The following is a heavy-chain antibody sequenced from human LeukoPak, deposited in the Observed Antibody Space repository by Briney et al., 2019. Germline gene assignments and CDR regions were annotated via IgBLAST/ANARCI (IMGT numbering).Heavy chain of an antibody. V-gene: IGHV4-4*07. D-gene: IGHD1-26*01. J-gene: IGHJ4*02. CDR2: IYSSGST. Sequence: PSETLSLTCTVAGGSISNYYWSWIRQPAGKGLEWIGHIYSSGSTNYNPSLKSRVTMSLDTSNRQFSLKLNSVTAADTAVYYGGRALGSGSYIDFWGQGTLVTVSS. CDR1: GGSISNYY. CDR3: GRALGSGSYIDF.